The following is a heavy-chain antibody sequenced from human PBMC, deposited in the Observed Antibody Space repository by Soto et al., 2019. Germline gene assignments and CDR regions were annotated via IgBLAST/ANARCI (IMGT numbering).Heavy chain of an antibody. CDR1: GGSISSSNW. Sequence: PSETLSLTCAVSGGSISSSNWWSWVRQPPGKGLEWIGEIYHSGSTNYNPSLKSRVTISVDKSKNQFSLKLSSVTAADTAVYYCARVAGYSYGYRWYYFDDWGRGTRVTVSS. V-gene: IGHV4-4*02. CDR3: ARVAGYSYGYRWYYFDD. J-gene: IGHJ4*02. CDR2: IYHSGST. D-gene: IGHD5-18*01.